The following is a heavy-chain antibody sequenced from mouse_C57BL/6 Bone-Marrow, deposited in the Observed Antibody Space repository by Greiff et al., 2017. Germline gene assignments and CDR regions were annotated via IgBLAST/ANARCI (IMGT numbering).Heavy chain of an antibody. J-gene: IGHJ4*01. D-gene: IGHD6-1*01. CDR2: IDPSDSYT. V-gene: IGHV1-69*01. CDR3: AREKLGSLYAMDY. CDR1: GYTFTSYW. Sequence: QVQLQQPGAELVMPGASVKLSCKASGYTFTSYWMHWVKQRPGQGLGWIGEIDPSDSYTNYNQKFKGKSTLTVDKSSSTAYMQLSSLTSEDSAVYYCAREKLGSLYAMDYWGQGTSVTVSS.